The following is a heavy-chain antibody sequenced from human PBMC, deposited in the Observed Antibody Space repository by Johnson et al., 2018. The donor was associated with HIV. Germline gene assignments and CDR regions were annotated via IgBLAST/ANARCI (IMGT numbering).Heavy chain of an antibody. CDR1: GFTFSSYA. Sequence: QVQLVESGGGVVQPGRSLRLSCAASGFTFSSYAMHWVRQAPGKGLEWVAVISYDGSNKYYEDSVKGRFTISRDNSKNTLYLQMNSLRAEDKAVDYWAKDERAAAGTRGLDAFDIWGQGTMVTVSS. V-gene: IGHV3-30*04. CDR2: ISYDGSNK. D-gene: IGHD6-13*01. J-gene: IGHJ3*02. CDR3: AKDERAAAGTRGLDAFDI.